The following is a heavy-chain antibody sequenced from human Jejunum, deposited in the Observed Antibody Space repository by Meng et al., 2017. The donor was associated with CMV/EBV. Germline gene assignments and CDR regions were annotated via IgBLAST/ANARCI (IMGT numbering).Heavy chain of an antibody. CDR3: ATGDCTSASCSGWGAFDF. V-gene: IGHV3-7*01. Sequence: YWMNWVRQAPGGGLEWVANIKQDGSERYYEGSVKSRFTISRDNAKNSIYLQMRSLRADDTALYYCATGDCTSASCSGWGAFDFWGRGTMVTVSS. J-gene: IGHJ3*01. D-gene: IGHD2-2*01. CDR1: YW. CDR2: IKQDGSER.